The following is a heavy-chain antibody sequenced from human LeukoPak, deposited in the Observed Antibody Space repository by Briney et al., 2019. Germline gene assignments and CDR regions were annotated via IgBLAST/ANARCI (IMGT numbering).Heavy chain of an antibody. D-gene: IGHD6-6*01. CDR3: AKRSDSSSYSFDY. V-gene: IGHV3-30*02. CDR2: IWYDGSNK. Sequence: TGGSLRLSCAASGLTFSTYGMHWVRQAPGKGLEWVALIWYDGSNKYYADSVKGRFTISRDNSKNTLYLQMNSLGAEDTAVYYCAKRSDSSSYSFDYWGQGTLVTVSS. CDR1: GLTFSTYG. J-gene: IGHJ4*02.